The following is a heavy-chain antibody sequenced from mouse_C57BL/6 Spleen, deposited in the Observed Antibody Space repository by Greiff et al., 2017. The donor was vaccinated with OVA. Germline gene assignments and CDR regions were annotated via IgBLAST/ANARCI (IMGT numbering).Heavy chain of an antibody. CDR3: ARWGDYPYYFDY. V-gene: IGHV1-80*01. J-gene: IGHJ2*01. CDR2: IYPGDGDT. D-gene: IGHD2-4*01. CDR1: GYAFSSYW. Sequence: VKLVESGAELVKPGASVKISCKASGYAFSSYWMNWVKQRPGKGLEWIGQIYPGDGDTNYNGKFKGKATLTADKSSSTAYMQLSSLTSEDSAVYFCARWGDYPYYFDYWGQGTTLTVSS.